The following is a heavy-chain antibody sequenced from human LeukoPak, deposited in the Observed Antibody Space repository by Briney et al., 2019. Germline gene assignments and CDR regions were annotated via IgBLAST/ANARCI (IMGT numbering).Heavy chain of an antibody. CDR3: ASCSYDSSGYYYLSYFDY. D-gene: IGHD3-22*01. V-gene: IGHV1-69*05. J-gene: IGHJ4*02. CDR2: IIPIFGTA. CDR1: GGTFSSYA. Sequence: SVKVSCKASGGTFSSYAISWVRQAPGQGLEWMGRIIPIFGTANYAQKFQGRVTITTDESTSTAYMELSSLRSEDTAVYYCASCSYDSSGYYYLSYFDYWGQGTLSPSPQ.